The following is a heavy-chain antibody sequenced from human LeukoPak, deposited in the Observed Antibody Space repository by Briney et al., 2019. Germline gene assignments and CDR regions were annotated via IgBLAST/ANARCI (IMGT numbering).Heavy chain of an antibody. CDR3: ARMYSSSWYI. CDR2: IYYSRST. CDR1: GGSISSGGYY. Sequence: SETLSLTCTVSGGSISSGGYYWSWIRQHPGKGLEWIGYIYYSRSTYYNPSLKSRVTISVDTSKNQFSLKLSSVTAADTAVYYCARMYSSSWYIWGQGTLVTVSS. D-gene: IGHD6-13*01. V-gene: IGHV4-31*03. J-gene: IGHJ4*02.